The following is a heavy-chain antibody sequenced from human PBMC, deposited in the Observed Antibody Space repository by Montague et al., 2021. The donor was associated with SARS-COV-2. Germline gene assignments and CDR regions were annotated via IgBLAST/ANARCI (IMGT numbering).Heavy chain of an antibody. Sequence: SETLSLTCTVSGATISSDYWSWIRQSPGKGLEWIGYMSYSGSATYNPSLESRVAISIDTSKNQFSLTLIPATAADTAIYYCARTSDPSNFDSTGYYGAFDVWGQGTLVIVSS. CDR2: MSYSGSA. CDR3: ARTSDPSNFDSTGYYGAFDV. CDR1: GATISSDY. J-gene: IGHJ3*01. V-gene: IGHV4-59*01. D-gene: IGHD3-22*01.